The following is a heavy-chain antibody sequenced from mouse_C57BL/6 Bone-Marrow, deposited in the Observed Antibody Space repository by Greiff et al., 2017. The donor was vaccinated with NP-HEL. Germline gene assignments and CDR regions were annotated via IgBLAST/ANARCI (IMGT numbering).Heavy chain of an antibody. Sequence: VQLVESGAELVRPGTSVKMSCKASGYTFTNYWIGWAKQRPGHGLEWIGDIYPGGGYTNYNEKFKGKATLTAGKSSSTAYMQFSSLTSEDSAIYDCARGGDPDWYFDVWGTGTTVTVSS. CDR3: ARGGDPDWYFDV. CDR1: GYTFTNYW. D-gene: IGHD3-3*01. V-gene: IGHV1-63*01. CDR2: IYPGGGYT. J-gene: IGHJ1*03.